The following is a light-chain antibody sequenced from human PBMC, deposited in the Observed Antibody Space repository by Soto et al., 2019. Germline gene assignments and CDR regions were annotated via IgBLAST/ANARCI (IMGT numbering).Light chain of an antibody. CDR1: QTISTD. CDR3: QPYNDWPPYT. J-gene: IGKJ2*01. CDR2: DAS. V-gene: IGKV3-15*01. Sequence: VLTQSPVTLSVSPGERATLSCRASQTISTDLAWYQQKLGQAPRLLIYDASVRATGIPSRFTGSGSGTEFTLTINTLQSEDFAIYYCQPYNDWPPYTFGQGTKLEIK.